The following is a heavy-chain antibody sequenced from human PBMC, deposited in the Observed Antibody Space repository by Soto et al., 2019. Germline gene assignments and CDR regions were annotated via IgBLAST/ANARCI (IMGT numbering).Heavy chain of an antibody. CDR2: ISSSSSYI. Sequence: GGSLRLSCAASGFTFSSYSMNWVRQAPGKGLEWVSSISSSSSYIYYADSVKGRFTISRDNAKNSLYLQMNSLRAEDTAVYYCARDGYCSGGSCYPETYYYYYGIDVRGQGTTVPASS. D-gene: IGHD2-15*01. V-gene: IGHV3-21*01. CDR3: ARDGYCSGGSCYPETYYYYYGIDV. J-gene: IGHJ6*02. CDR1: GFTFSSYS.